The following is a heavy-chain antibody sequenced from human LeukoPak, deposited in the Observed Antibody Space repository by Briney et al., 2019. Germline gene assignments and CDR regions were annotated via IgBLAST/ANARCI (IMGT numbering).Heavy chain of an antibody. CDR1: GFTFSSYG. J-gene: IGHJ6*03. CDR2: IRYDGSNK. CDR3: ARVYYGSGSLHYYYYYMDV. V-gene: IGHV3-30*02. D-gene: IGHD3-10*01. Sequence: TGGSLRLSCAASGFTFSSYGMHWVRQAPGKGLEWVAFIRYDGSNKYYADSVKGRFTISRDNSKNTLYLQMDSLRAEDTAVYYCARVYYGSGSLHYYYYYMDVWGRGTTVAISS.